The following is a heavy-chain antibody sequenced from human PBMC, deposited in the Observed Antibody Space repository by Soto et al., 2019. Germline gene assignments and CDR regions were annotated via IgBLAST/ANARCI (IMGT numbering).Heavy chain of an antibody. V-gene: IGHV1-18*01. D-gene: IGHD3-10*01. J-gene: IGHJ5*02. Sequence: QVQLVQSGAEVKKPGASVKVSCKASGYTFTSYGFSWVRQAPGQGLEWMGWISGYNGNTNHAQKFQGRVTMTIDTSMSTAYMGLRSLRSDDTAVYYCARRRGFANWFDPWGEGTLVTVSS. CDR2: ISGYNGNT. CDR1: GYTFTSYG. CDR3: ARRRGFANWFDP.